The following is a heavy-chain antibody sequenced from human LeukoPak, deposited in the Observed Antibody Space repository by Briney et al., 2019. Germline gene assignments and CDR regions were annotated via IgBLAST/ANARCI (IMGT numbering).Heavy chain of an antibody. J-gene: IGHJ4*02. CDR2: ISGSGGDT. D-gene: IGHD1-14*01. CDR3: TKNMAGSDRNFYVY. Sequence: GGSLRLSCAASGFTFSSCAMSWVRQAPGKGLEWVSTISGSGGDTYYADSVRGRFTISRDNSKNTLYLQMNSLRGEDTAVYYCTKNMAGSDRNFYVYWGRGTLATVSS. CDR1: GFTFSSCA. V-gene: IGHV3-23*01.